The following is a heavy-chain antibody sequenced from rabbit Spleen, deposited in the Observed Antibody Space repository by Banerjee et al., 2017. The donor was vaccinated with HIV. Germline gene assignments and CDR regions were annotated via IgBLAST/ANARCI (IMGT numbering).Heavy chain of an antibody. D-gene: IGHD8-1*01. V-gene: IGHV1S47*01. CDR2: IDPVFGST. J-gene: IGHJ4*01. Sequence: QEQLEESGGGLVKPGGILTLTCKASGIDFRSYGVSWVRQAPGKGLEWIGYIDPVFGSTYYASWVNGRFTISSHNAQNTVSLQMTSLTAADTATYFCARDGAGGSYFALWGQGTLVTVS. CDR1: GIDFRSYG. CDR3: ARDGAGGSYFAL.